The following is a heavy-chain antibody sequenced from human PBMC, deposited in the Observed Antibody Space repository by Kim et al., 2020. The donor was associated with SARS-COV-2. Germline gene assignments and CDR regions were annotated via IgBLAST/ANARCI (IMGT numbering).Heavy chain of an antibody. J-gene: IGHJ4*02. D-gene: IGHD3-9*01. CDR3: ARHDGHYDILTGYPPTDY. V-gene: IGHV4-39*01. Sequence: SRVTISVDTSKNQFSLKLGSVTAADTAVYYCARHDGHYDILTGYPPTDYWGQGTLVTVSS.